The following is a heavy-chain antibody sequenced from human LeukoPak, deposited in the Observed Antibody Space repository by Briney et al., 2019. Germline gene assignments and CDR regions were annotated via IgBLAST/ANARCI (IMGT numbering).Heavy chain of an antibody. D-gene: IGHD5-24*01. CDR2: IWYDGSNK. Sequence: GGSLRLSCAASGFTFSSYGMHWVRQAPGKGLEWVAVIWYDGSNKYYADSVKGRFTISRDNSKNTLYLQMNSLRAEDTAVYYCARDLRTDGYSIPFDYWGQGTLVTVSS. J-gene: IGHJ4*02. V-gene: IGHV3-33*01. CDR1: GFTFSSYG. CDR3: ARDLRTDGYSIPFDY.